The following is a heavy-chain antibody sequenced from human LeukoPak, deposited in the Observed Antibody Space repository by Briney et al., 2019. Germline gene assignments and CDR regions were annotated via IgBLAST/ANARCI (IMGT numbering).Heavy chain of an antibody. CDR3: AKDRRVPNGPEVGFDI. CDR1: GFTFDDYA. D-gene: IGHD1-1*01. V-gene: IGHV3-9*01. J-gene: IGHJ3*02. CDR2: ISWNSGSI. Sequence: GGSLRLSCAASGFTFDDYAMHWVRQAPGKGLEWVSGISWNSGSIGYADSVKGRFTISRDNAKNSLYLQMNSLRAEDTALYYCAKDRRVPNGPEVGFDIWGQGTMVTVSS.